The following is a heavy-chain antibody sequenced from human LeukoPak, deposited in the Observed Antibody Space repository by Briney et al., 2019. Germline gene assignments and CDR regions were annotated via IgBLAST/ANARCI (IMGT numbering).Heavy chain of an antibody. D-gene: IGHD6-19*01. CDR1: GGSISSSSYY. CDR2: IYYSGST. CDR3: ARLGYSSGWYSGDY. V-gene: IGHV4-39*01. J-gene: IGHJ4*02. Sequence: SETLSLTCTVSGGSISSSSYYWGWIRQPPGKGLEWIGSIYYSGSTYYNPSLKSRVTISVDTSKNQFSLKLSSVTAADTAVYYCARLGYSSGWYSGDYWGQETLVTVSS.